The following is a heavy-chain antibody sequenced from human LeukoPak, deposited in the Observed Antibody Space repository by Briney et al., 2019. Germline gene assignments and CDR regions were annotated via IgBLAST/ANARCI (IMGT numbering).Heavy chain of an antibody. D-gene: IGHD1-14*01. CDR2: INPNSGGT. V-gene: IGHV1-2*06. CDR1: RYTFTGYY. Sequence: ASVKVSCKASRYTFTGYYMHSARQAPGQGLEGMGRINPNSGGTNYAQKFQGRVIMTRDTSISTAHMELSRLRSDDTAVYYCARDRGGPGGYWGQGTLVTVSS. J-gene: IGHJ4*02. CDR3: ARDRGGPGGY.